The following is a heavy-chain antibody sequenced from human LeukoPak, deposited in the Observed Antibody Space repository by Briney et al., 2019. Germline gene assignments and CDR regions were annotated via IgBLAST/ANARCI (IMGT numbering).Heavy chain of an antibody. J-gene: IGHJ4*02. Sequence: GASVKVSCKASGYTFTSYGISWVRQAPGQVLEWMGWISAYNGNTNYAQKLQGRVTMTTDTSTSTAYMELRSLRSDDTAVYYCARDGGSYYGPQRVFVYWGQGTLVTVSS. V-gene: IGHV1-18*01. CDR3: ARDGGSYYGPQRVFVY. CDR2: ISAYNGNT. D-gene: IGHD1-26*01. CDR1: GYTFTSYG.